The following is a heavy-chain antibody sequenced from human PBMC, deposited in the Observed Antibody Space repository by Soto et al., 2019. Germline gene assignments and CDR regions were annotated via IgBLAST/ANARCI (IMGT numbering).Heavy chain of an antibody. J-gene: IGHJ4*02. V-gene: IGHV1-3*01. CDR2: INVGDDKT. D-gene: IGHD3-16*02. Sequence: QVQLVQSGAEVKKPGASVRLSCKVSGKSFDNFAVHWVRQTPGQRPEWMGRINVGDDKTKYSEKFQGRVIVSSDTTATTDYMELRALSSEDTAVYYCARAKYDYIWGSYHPFDQWAQGAQVTVAS. CDR3: ARAKYDYIWGSYHPFDQ. CDR1: GKSFDNFA.